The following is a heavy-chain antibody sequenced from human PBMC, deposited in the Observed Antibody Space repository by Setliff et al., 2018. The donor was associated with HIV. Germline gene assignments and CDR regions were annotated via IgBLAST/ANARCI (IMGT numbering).Heavy chain of an antibody. J-gene: IGHJ4*02. CDR3: ARQLSNSLES. D-gene: IGHD7-27*01. CDR2: ISPHNGDT. V-gene: IGHV1-2*02. CDR1: GYTFTDYF. Sequence: ASVKVSCKASGYTFTDYFIHWVRQAPGQGLEWMGWISPHNGDTTIPQRFQGRVTMTTDASINTAYMELRGLRSDDTAVYYCARQLSNSLESWGQGTLVTVSS.